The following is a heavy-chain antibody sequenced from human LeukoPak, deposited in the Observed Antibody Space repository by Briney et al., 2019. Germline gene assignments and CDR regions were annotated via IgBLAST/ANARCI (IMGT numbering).Heavy chain of an antibody. V-gene: IGHV3-15*01. J-gene: IGHJ4*02. Sequence: GGSQRLSCAASGFTFSNAWMSWVRQAPGKGLEWVGRIKSKTGGGTTDYAAPVKGRFTISRDDSKNTLYLQMNSLKTEDTAVYYCTTDITGTTADYWGQGTLVTVSS. CDR2: IKSKTGGGTT. D-gene: IGHD1-7*01. CDR1: GFTFSNAW. CDR3: TTDITGTTADY.